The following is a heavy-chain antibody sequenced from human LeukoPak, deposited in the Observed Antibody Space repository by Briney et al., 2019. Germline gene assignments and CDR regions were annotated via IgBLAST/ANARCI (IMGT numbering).Heavy chain of an antibody. Sequence: ASVKVSCKASGYTFTGYYMPWVRQAPGQGLEWMGWINPNSGGTNYAQKFQGWVTMTRDTSISTAYMELSRLRSDDTAVYYCARGISRYYDILTGYYEAFDYWGQGTLVTVSS. CDR1: GYTFTGYY. D-gene: IGHD3-9*01. J-gene: IGHJ4*02. CDR3: ARGISRYYDILTGYYEAFDY. V-gene: IGHV1-2*04. CDR2: INPNSGGT.